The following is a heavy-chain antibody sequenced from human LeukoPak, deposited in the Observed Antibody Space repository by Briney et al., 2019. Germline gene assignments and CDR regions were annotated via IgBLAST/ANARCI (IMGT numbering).Heavy chain of an antibody. Sequence: SETLSLTCTVSGGSISSSNHYWGWIRQPPGKGLEWIGSIYYSGTTYYNPSLKSRVTISVDTSKNQFSLKLISVTAADTAVYYCARHCSSTSCPFDYWGQGTLVTVSS. J-gene: IGHJ4*02. CDR1: GGSISSSNHY. D-gene: IGHD2-2*01. CDR3: ARHCSSTSCPFDY. CDR2: IYYSGTT. V-gene: IGHV4-39*01.